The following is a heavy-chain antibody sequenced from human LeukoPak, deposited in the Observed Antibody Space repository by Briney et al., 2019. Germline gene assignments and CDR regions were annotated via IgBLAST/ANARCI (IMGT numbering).Heavy chain of an antibody. CDR2: IIPIFGIA. V-gene: IGHV1-69*15. CDR1: GGTFSSYA. D-gene: IGHD3-9*01. J-gene: IGHJ6*04. CDR3: ARAKDYDILTGYYESGYYYGMDV. Sequence: SVKVSCKASGGTFSSYAISWVRQAPGQGLEWMGRIIPIFGIANYAQKFQGRVTITADESTSTAYMELSSLRSEDTAVYYCARAKDYDILTGYYESGYYYGMDVWGKGTTVTVSS.